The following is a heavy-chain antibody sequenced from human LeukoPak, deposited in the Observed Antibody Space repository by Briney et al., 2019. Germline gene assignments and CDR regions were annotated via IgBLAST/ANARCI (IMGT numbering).Heavy chain of an antibody. V-gene: IGHV3-48*01. CDR3: ARDWLSMTTVTTGDYY. D-gene: IGHD4-17*01. Sequence: PGGSLRLSCAASGFTFSSYSMHWVRQAPGKGLDWVSYISSSSNTIYYADSVKGRFTISRDNATNPLYLQMNSLRAEDTAVHYCARDWLSMTTVTTGDYYWGQGTLVTVSS. J-gene: IGHJ4*02. CDR1: GFTFSSYS. CDR2: ISSSSNTI.